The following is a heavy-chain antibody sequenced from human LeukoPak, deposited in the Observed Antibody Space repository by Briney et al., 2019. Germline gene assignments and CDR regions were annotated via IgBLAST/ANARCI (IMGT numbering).Heavy chain of an antibody. Sequence: DPGGSLRLSCAASGFTFSSYAMHWVRQAPGKGLEWVAVISYDGSNKYYADSVKGRFTISRDNSKNTLYLRMNSLRAEDTAVYYCARGEDIVVVVAADKPNWFDPWGQGTLVTVSS. D-gene: IGHD2-15*01. CDR2: ISYDGSNK. J-gene: IGHJ5*02. CDR1: GFTFSSYA. CDR3: ARGEDIVVVVAADKPNWFDP. V-gene: IGHV3-30-3*01.